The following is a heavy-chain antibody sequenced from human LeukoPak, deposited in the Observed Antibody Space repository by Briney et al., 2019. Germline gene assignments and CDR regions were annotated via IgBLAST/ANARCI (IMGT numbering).Heavy chain of an antibody. Sequence: SVKVSCKDSGGTFSSYAISWVRQAPGQGLEWMGGIIPIFGTANYAQKFQGRVTITADESTSTAYMELSSLRSEDTAVYYCARGGGRYYYFDYWGQGTLVTVSS. V-gene: IGHV1-69*13. CDR1: GGTFSSYA. CDR3: ARGGGRYYYFDY. CDR2: IIPIFGTA. D-gene: IGHD3-9*01. J-gene: IGHJ4*02.